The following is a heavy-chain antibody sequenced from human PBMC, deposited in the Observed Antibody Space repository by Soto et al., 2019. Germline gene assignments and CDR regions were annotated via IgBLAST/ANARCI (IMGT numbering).Heavy chain of an antibody. V-gene: IGHV4-34*01. D-gene: IGHD1-7*01. CDR3: ARGSSTGTTPNYFDY. J-gene: IGHJ4*02. Sequence: SETLSLTCAVYGGSFSGYYWSWIRQPPGKGLEWIGEINHSGSTNYNPSLKSRVTISVETSKNQFSLKLSSVTAADTAVYYCARGSSTGTTPNYFDYWGQGTLVTVSS. CDR1: GGSFSGYY. CDR2: INHSGST.